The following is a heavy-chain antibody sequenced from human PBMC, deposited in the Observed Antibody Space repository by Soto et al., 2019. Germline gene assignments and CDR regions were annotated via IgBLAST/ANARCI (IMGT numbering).Heavy chain of an antibody. V-gene: IGHV1-69*13. Sequence: PVKVCCKASGGTFSSYAISWVRQAPGQGLEWMGGIIPIFGTANYAQKFQGRVTITADESTSTAYMELSSLRSEDTAVYYCARTPSYYDSSGYSRDAFDIWGQGTMVTVSS. CDR2: IIPIFGTA. D-gene: IGHD3-22*01. J-gene: IGHJ3*02. CDR3: ARTPSYYDSSGYSRDAFDI. CDR1: GGTFSSYA.